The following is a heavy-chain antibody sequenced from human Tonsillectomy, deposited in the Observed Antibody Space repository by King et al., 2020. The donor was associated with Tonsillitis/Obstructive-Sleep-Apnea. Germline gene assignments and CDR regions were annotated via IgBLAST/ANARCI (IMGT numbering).Heavy chain of an antibody. J-gene: IGHJ4*02. CDR2: IKRDGSER. CDR3: AREYCSGTRCYRIWEY. D-gene: IGHD2-2*01. Sequence: VQLVESGGGLVQPGGSLRLSCAASGFTFSTYWMSWVRQAPGKGLQWVANIKRDGSERYYVDSVKGRFTISRDNAKNALYLQMNSLRAEDTAVYYCAREYCSGTRCYRIWEYWGQGIMVTVSS. CDR1: GFTFSTYW. V-gene: IGHV3-7*04.